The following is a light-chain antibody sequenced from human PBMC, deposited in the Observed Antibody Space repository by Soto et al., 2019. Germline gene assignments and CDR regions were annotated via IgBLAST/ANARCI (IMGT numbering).Light chain of an antibody. CDR2: GAS. J-gene: IGKJ1*01. CDR3: QPDNNWPPST. V-gene: IGKV3-15*01. CDR1: QRVSST. Sequence: MTQSPTTLSVSPGESATLSCRVGQRVSSTLAWYQQKPGQAPRLLIYGASTRATGIAARCSGSGSGTEFTLTISSLQSEEFAIYYCQPDNNWPPSTFGQRTKVDI.